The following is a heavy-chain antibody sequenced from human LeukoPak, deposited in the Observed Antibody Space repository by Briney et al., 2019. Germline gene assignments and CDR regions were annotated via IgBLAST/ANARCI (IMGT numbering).Heavy chain of an antibody. CDR2: IYYSGSA. D-gene: IGHD6-13*01. Sequence: SETLSLTCTVSGGSLSSYYWSWIRQPPGKGLEWIGYIYYSGSANYNPSLKSRVTISVDTSKNQFSLKLSSVTAADTAVYYCARGSIAAAEGSHWFDPWGQGTLVTVSS. J-gene: IGHJ5*02. CDR3: ARGSIAAAEGSHWFDP. CDR1: GGSLSSYY. V-gene: IGHV4-59*01.